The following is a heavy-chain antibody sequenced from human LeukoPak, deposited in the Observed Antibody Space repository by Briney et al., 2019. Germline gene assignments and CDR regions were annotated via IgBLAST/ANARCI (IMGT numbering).Heavy chain of an antibody. J-gene: IGHJ5*02. CDR1: GGSISSSSYY. Sequence: SETLSLTCTVSGGSISSSSYYWGWIRQPPGKGLEWIGSIYYSGSTYYNPSLKSRVTISVDTSKNQFSLKLSSVTAADTAVYYCARTTTNWFDPWGQGTLVTVSS. D-gene: IGHD4-17*01. V-gene: IGHV4-39*07. CDR2: IYYSGST. CDR3: ARTTTNWFDP.